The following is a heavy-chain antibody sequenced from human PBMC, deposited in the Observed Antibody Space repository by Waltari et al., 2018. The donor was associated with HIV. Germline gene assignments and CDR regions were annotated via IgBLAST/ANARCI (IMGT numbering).Heavy chain of an antibody. Sequence: HLQLQESGPSLLKPSETLSLSCSVSGSPVENRDGLWGWFRQPPGKSLEWIVSISSGGNIYHNQTLKSRISISLDTSRNHISLKMTSATASDSAVYYCARQLRIIQTSSYRMDVWGPGTLVTV. CDR1: GSPVENRDGL. V-gene: IGHV4-39*02. J-gene: IGHJ6*02. D-gene: IGHD3-16*02. CDR2: ISSGGNI. CDR3: ARQLRIIQTSSYRMDV.